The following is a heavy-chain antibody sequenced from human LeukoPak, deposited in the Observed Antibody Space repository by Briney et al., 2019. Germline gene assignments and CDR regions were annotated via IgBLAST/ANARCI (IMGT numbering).Heavy chain of an antibody. Sequence: SETLSLTCTVSGGSISSSTYYWGWIRQPPGKGLEWIGSIYYSGSTYYNPSLKSRVTISVDTSRNRLSLKLTSVTAADTAVYYCARGGQPYYYYYMDVWGKGTTVTVSS. CDR1: GGSISSSTYY. CDR3: ARGGQPYYYYYMDV. CDR2: IYYSGST. V-gene: IGHV4-39*07. J-gene: IGHJ6*03.